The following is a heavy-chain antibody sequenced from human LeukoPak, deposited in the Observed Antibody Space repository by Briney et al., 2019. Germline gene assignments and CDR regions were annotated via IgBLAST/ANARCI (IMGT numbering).Heavy chain of an antibody. CDR3: AKRYSGSSGLYNFDY. J-gene: IGHJ4*02. V-gene: IGHV3-23*01. CDR2: ITGSTGST. Sequence: GGSLRLSCAASGFTFSSYAMSWVRQAPGKGLEGVSSITGSTGSTYYADSVKGRFTTSRDNSKNTLYLQMNSLRAEDTAVYYCAKRYSGSSGLYNFDYWGQGTLVTVSS. CDR1: GFTFSSYA. D-gene: IGHD1-26*01.